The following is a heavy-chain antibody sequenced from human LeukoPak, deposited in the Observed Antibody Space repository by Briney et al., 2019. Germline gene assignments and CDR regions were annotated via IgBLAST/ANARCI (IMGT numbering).Heavy chain of an antibody. CDR1: GIHSSDYS. V-gene: IGHV3-48*02. D-gene: IGHD3-3*01. CDR2: ISSSSSTV. J-gene: IGHJ4*02. Sequence: PGGSLRLSCAAAGIHSSDYSMNSVRQAPGKGLEWVSYISSSSSTVYYADSVKGRFTISRDNAKNSLYLQINSLRDEDTAMYYCARDVRLLRFVFVQWGQGIPVTVSS. CDR3: ARDVRLLRFVFVQ.